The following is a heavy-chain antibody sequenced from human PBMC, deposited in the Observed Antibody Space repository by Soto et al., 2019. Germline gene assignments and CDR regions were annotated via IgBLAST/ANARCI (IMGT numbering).Heavy chain of an antibody. D-gene: IGHD3-10*01. CDR2: IFSSGTT. Sequence: SETLSLTCTVSGGSISSSSYYWGWIRQPPGKGLEWIGSIFSSGTTYYNPSLKSRVTISVDTSKNQFSLKLTSVTAADTAVYYCARLPLFRGVSIPHDYCGQGTLVTVSS. CDR1: GGSISSSSYY. V-gene: IGHV4-39*01. CDR3: ARLPLFRGVSIPHDY. J-gene: IGHJ4*02.